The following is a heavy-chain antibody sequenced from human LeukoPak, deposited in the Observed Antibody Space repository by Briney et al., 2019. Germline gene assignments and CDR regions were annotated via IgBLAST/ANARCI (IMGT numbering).Heavy chain of an antibody. CDR3: ARTIKVVVPAANYYYYGMDV. J-gene: IGHJ6*02. CDR1: GYTFTSYG. CDR2: ISAYNGNT. D-gene: IGHD2-2*01. V-gene: IGHV1-18*01. Sequence: ASVKVSCKASGYTFTSYGISWVRQAPGQGLEWTGWISAYNGNTNYAQKLQGRVTMTTDTSTSTAYMELRSLRSDDTAVYYCARTIKVVVPAANYYYYGMDVWGQGTTVTVSS.